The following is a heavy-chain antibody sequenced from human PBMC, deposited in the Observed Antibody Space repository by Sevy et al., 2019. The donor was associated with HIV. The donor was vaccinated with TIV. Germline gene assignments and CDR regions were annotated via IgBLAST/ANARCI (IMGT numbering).Heavy chain of an antibody. CDR3: ARLYHYYDSSGYLDY. Sequence: GSLRLSCAASGFTVSSNYMSWVRQAPGKGLEWVSVIYSGGSTYYADSVKGRFTISRDNSKNTLYLQMNSLRAEDTAVYYCARLYHYYDSSGYLDYWGQGTLVTVSS. J-gene: IGHJ4*02. CDR1: GFTVSSNY. D-gene: IGHD3-22*01. CDR2: IYSGGST. V-gene: IGHV3-53*01.